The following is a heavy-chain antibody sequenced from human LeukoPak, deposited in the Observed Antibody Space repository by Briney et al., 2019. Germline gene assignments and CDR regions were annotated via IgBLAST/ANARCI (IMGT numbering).Heavy chain of an antibody. J-gene: IGHJ4*02. D-gene: IGHD3-10*01. CDR2: IRGDGVTT. CDR1: GFTFSSHG. V-gene: IGHV3-23*01. CDR3: AKDSYYGSGSYSYFDY. Sequence: GGSLRLSCAASGFTFSSHGMNWVRQAPGKGLEWVSGIRGDGVTTYYADSVKGRFTISRDNSKNTLYLQMNSLRAEDTAVYYCAKDSYYGSGSYSYFDYWGQGTLVTVSS.